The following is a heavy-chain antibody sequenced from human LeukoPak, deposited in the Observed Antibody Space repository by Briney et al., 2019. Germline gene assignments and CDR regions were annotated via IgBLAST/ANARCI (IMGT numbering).Heavy chain of an antibody. CDR2: IKKDGSEK. Sequence: GGSLRLSCAASGFTFSSYWMTWVRQAPGKGLEWVANIKKDGSEKYYVNSVKGRFTISRDNAMNSLYLQMNSLRAEDTAVYYCAKYYDILTGYWGFDYWGQGTLVTVSS. J-gene: IGHJ4*02. D-gene: IGHD3-9*01. CDR1: GFTFSSYW. V-gene: IGHV3-7*01. CDR3: AKYYDILTGYWGFDY.